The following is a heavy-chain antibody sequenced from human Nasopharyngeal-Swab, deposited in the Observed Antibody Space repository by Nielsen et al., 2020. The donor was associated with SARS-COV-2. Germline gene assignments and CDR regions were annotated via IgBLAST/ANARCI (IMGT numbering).Heavy chain of an antibody. Sequence: ASVKVGGKASGYTYNTYGITWVRQAPGQGLEWMGWISAYNGNTDYAQKFQDRFTMTTDTSTSTAYMELKSLISDDTAVYYCPFLFLFSTINYFDFWGQGTLVTVSS. CDR1: GYTYNTYG. V-gene: IGHV1-18*04. CDR3: PFLFLFSTINYFDF. D-gene: IGHD1-26*01. CDR2: ISAYNGNT. J-gene: IGHJ4*02.